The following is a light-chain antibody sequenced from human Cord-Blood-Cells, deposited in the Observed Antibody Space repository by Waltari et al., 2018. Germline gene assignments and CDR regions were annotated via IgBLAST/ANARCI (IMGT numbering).Light chain of an antibody. J-gene: IGKJ1*01. Sequence: DIQTTQSPSPLSASVGDRVTITCRASQSISSWLAWYQQKPGKAPKLLIYKASSLESGVPSRFSGSGSGTEFTLTISSLQPDDFATYYCQQYNSYSWTFGQGTKVEIK. CDR2: KAS. V-gene: IGKV1-5*03. CDR3: QQYNSYSWT. CDR1: QSISSW.